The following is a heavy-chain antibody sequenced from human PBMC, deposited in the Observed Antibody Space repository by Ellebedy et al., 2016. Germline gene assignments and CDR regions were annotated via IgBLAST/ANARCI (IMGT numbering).Heavy chain of an antibody. J-gene: IGHJ6*02. Sequence: GESLKISXAASGFTFSSYGMHWVRQAPGKGLEWVSYISSRSSYTNYADSVKGRFTISGDKAKNSLYLQMNSLRAEDTAVYYCARFLNKSESRSSLSPYYYGLDVWGQGTTVTVSS. CDR2: ISSRSSYT. V-gene: IGHV3-21*05. D-gene: IGHD3-10*01. CDR3: ARFLNKSESRSSLSPYYYGLDV. CDR1: GFTFSSYG.